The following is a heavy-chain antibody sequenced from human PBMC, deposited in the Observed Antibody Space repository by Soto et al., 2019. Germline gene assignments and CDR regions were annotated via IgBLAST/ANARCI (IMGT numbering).Heavy chain of an antibody. CDR1: GGSISSYY. CDR3: AKGKTYYFDY. CDR2: IYYSGST. Sequence: SETLSLTCTVSGGSISSYYWSWIRQPPGKGLEWIGYIYYSGSTNYNPSLKSRAISVDTSKNQFSLKLSSVTAADTAVYYCAKGKTYYFDYWGQGTLVTVSS. J-gene: IGHJ4*02. V-gene: IGHV4-59*01.